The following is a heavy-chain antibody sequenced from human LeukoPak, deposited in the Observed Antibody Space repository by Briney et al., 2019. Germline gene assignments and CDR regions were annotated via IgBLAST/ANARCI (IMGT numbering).Heavy chain of an antibody. CDR2: IYHSGST. CDR3: ARRVTYYDFWSGYIDY. D-gene: IGHD3-3*01. CDR1: GGSISSSNW. J-gene: IGHJ4*02. Sequence: PSGTLSLTCAVSGGSISSSNWWSWVRQPPGKGLEWIGEIYHSGSTNYNPSLKSRVTISVDKSKNQFSLKLSSVTAADTAVYYCARRVTYYDFWSGYIDYWGRGTLVTVSS. V-gene: IGHV4-4*02.